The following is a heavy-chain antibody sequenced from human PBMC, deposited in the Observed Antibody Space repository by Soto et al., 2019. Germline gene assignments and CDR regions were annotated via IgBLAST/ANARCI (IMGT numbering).Heavy chain of an antibody. CDR1: GGSFSGYY. D-gene: IGHD4-17*01. Sequence: QVQLQQWGAGLLKPSETLSLTCAVYGGSFSGYYWSWIRQPPGKGLEWIGEINHSGSTNYNPSLKSRVTISVDTSKNQFSLKLSSVTAADTAVYYCARGRGTVTTFKVWYFDLWGRGTLVTVSS. CDR3: ARGRGTVTTFKVWYFDL. CDR2: INHSGST. J-gene: IGHJ2*01. V-gene: IGHV4-34*01.